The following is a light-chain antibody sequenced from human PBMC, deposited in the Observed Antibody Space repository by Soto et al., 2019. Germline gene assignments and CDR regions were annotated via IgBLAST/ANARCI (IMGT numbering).Light chain of an antibody. CDR2: GAS. CDR3: HQYSNLPVT. V-gene: IGKV3-20*01. J-gene: IGKJ4*01. CDR1: QSVNNNY. Sequence: IVLTQSPGTLSLSPGEGATLSCRASQSVNNNYLAWYQQKPGQAPRLLLYGASKRATGIPDRFSGSGSGTDFTLTISRLEPEDFAVYYCHQYSNLPVTFGGGTKVDIK.